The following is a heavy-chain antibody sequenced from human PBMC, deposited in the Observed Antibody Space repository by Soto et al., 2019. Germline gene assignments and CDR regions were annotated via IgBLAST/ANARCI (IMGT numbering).Heavy chain of an antibody. CDR2: ISGSSTYI. CDR1: GFTFSSYS. Sequence: GGSLRLSCAASGFTFSSYSMNWVRQAPGKGLEWVSSISGSSTYIYYADSVKGRFTISRDNAKNSLYLQMNSLRAEDTAVYYCARDLGYYDSSGRRSAFDIWGRGTMVTVSS. J-gene: IGHJ3*02. D-gene: IGHD3-22*01. V-gene: IGHV3-21*01. CDR3: ARDLGYYDSSGRRSAFDI.